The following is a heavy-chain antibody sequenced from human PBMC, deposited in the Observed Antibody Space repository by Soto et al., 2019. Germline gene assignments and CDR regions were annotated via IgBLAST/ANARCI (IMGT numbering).Heavy chain of an antibody. Sequence: PGGSLRLSCAASGFTFSNAWMNWVRQAPGKGLEWVGRIKSKTDGGTTDYAAPVKGRFTISRDDSKNTLYLQMNSLKTEDTAVYYCTTAAMVRYYYYYGMDVWGQGTTVTVSS. CDR2: IKSKTDGGTT. D-gene: IGHD5-18*01. V-gene: IGHV3-15*07. CDR1: GFTFSNAW. J-gene: IGHJ6*02. CDR3: TTAAMVRYYYYYGMDV.